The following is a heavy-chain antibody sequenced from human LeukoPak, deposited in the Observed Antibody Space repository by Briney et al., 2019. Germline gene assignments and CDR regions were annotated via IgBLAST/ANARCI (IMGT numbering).Heavy chain of an antibody. CDR3: ARVEMGKIEGWFDP. Sequence: SETLSLTCTVSGYSITSNYYWGWIRQPPGKGLEWIGSIYHSGITYHNPSLKSRVTISVDTSKNQFSLKMSSATAADTAVYYCARVEMGKIEGWFDPWGQGTLATVSS. D-gene: IGHD5-24*01. J-gene: IGHJ5*02. CDR1: GYSITSNYY. CDR2: IYHSGIT. V-gene: IGHV4-38-2*02.